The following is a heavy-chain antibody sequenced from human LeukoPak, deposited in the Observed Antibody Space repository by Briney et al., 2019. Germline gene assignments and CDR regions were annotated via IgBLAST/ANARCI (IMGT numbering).Heavy chain of an antibody. D-gene: IGHD4-17*01. J-gene: IGHJ4*02. V-gene: IGHV1-2*02. CDR2: INPNSGGT. CDR3: ASLLPVTEGDY. Sequence: GASVKVSCKVSGYTLTELSMRWVRQAPGQGLEWMGWINPNSGGTNYAQKFQGRVTMTRDTSISTAYMELSRLRSDDTAVYYCASLLPVTEGDYWGQGTLVTVSS. CDR1: GYTLTELS.